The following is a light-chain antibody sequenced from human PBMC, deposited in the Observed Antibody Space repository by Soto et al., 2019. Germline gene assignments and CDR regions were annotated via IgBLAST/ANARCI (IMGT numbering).Light chain of an antibody. Sequence: QSALTQPASVSGSPGQSITISCTGTSSDVGGYNYVSWYQQHPGKAPKLMIYEVSNRPPGVSNRFSGSKSGNTASLTISGLQAEDEADYYCSSYTSSSTPGVFGGGTKLTVL. J-gene: IGLJ3*02. CDR3: SSYTSSSTPGV. CDR1: SSDVGGYNY. V-gene: IGLV2-14*01. CDR2: EVS.